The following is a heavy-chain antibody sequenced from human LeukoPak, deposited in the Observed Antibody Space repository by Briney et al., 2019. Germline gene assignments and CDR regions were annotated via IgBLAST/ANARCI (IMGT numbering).Heavy chain of an antibody. D-gene: IGHD6-13*01. V-gene: IGHV3-48*02. Sequence: QAGGSLRLSCAASGFTFSSYSMNWVRQAPGKGLEWVSYISSSSSTIYYADSVKGRFTISRDNAKNSLYLQMNSLRDEDTAVYYCARDLPDSSSWEDYYYGMDVWGQGTTVTVSS. CDR3: ARDLPDSSSWEDYYYGMDV. J-gene: IGHJ6*02. CDR2: ISSSSSTI. CDR1: GFTFSSYS.